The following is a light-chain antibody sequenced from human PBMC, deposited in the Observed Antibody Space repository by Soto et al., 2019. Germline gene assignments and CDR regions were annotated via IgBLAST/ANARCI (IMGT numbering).Light chain of an antibody. CDR1: QGISDY. Sequence: DIQLTQSPSFLSASVGDRVTITYRASQGISDYLAWYQQKPGNAPKLLIYGTSTLQSEVPSRFSGSGSGTEFTLTISSLQPEDFATYFCQQLKTYPLTFGGGTRVEIK. J-gene: IGKJ4*01. CDR2: GTS. CDR3: QQLKTYPLT. V-gene: IGKV1-9*01.